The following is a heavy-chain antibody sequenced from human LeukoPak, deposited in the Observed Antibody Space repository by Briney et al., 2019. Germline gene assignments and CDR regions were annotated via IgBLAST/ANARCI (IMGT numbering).Heavy chain of an antibody. CDR3: ARSLRNAFDI. V-gene: IGHV3-21*06. J-gene: IGHJ3*02. Sequence: PGGSLRLSCAASGFSFSTYSMNWVRQAPGKGLEWVSSISSSSSHIYYADSVKGRFTISRDNANNSLYLQMNSLRAEDTAVYYCARSLRNAFDIWGQGTMVTVSS. CDR1: GFSFSTYS. D-gene: IGHD3-3*01. CDR2: ISSSSSHI.